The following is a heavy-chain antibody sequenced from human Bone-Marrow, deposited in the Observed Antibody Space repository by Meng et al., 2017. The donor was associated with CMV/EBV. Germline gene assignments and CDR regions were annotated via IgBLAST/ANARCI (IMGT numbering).Heavy chain of an antibody. V-gene: IGHV3-74*01. CDR1: GFSLSTYW. CDR3: ARNWNNDY. D-gene: IGHD1/OR15-1a*01. J-gene: IGHJ4*02. CDR2: INSDGSTT. Sequence: GESLKISCAASGFSLSTYWMHWVRQAPGKGLVWVSRINSDGSTTNYADSVKGRFTISRDNAKNTLYLQMNSLRAEDTAMYYCARNWNNDYWGQGTLVTVSS.